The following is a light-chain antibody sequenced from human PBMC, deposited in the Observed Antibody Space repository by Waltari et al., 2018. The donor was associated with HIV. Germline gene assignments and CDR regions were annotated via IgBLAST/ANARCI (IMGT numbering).Light chain of an antibody. V-gene: IGKV1-39*01. CDR2: AAS. J-gene: IGKJ5*01. Sequence: DIQMTQSPSSLSASVGDRVTITCRASQSISSYLNWYQHKPGKAPKLLIYAASSLKSGVPSRFSGSGSGTDFTLTISSLQPEDCATYYCQQSYSTLGITFGQGTRLEIK. CDR3: QQSYSTLGIT. CDR1: QSISSY.